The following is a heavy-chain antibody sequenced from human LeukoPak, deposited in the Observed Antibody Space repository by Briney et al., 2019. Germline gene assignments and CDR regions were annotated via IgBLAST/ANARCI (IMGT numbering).Heavy chain of an antibody. CDR2: IKQDGSEK. D-gene: IGHD2-15*01. J-gene: IGHJ4*02. Sequence: PGGSLRLSCAASGFTFSSYWMNWVRQAPGKGLEWVANIKQDGSEKYYVDSVKGRFTISRDNAKNSLYLQMDSLRAEDTAVYYCARGVVKYYFDYWGQGTLVTVSS. CDR3: ARGVVKYYFDY. V-gene: IGHV3-7*01. CDR1: GFTFSSYW.